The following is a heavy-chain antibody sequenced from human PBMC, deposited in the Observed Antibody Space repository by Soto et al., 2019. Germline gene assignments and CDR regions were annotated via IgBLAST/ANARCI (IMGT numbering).Heavy chain of an antibody. CDR3: ARRVGDYDILTGYYRYYFDY. CDR2: IYYSGST. D-gene: IGHD3-9*01. CDR1: GGSISSSSYY. J-gene: IGHJ4*02. V-gene: IGHV4-39*01. Sequence: LSLTCTVSGGSISSSSYYWGWIRQPPGKGLEWIGSIYYSGSTYYNPSLKSRVTISVDTSKNQLSLKLSSVTAADTAVYYCARRVGDYDILTGYYRYYFDYWGQGTLVTVSS.